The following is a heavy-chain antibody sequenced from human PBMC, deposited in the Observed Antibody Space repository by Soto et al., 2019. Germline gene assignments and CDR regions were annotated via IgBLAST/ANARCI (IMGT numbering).Heavy chain of an antibody. Sequence: SLRLSCAASGFTFSSYGMHWVRQAPGKGLEWVAVISYDGSNKYYADSVKGRFTISRDNSKNTLYLQMNSLRAEDTAAYYCAKDRGSSGDYWGQGTLVTVSS. D-gene: IGHD6-6*01. J-gene: IGHJ4*02. CDR2: ISYDGSNK. CDR1: GFTFSSYG. CDR3: AKDRGSSGDY. V-gene: IGHV3-30*18.